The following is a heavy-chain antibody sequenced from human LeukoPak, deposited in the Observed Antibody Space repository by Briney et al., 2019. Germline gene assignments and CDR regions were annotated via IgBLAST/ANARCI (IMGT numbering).Heavy chain of an antibody. D-gene: IGHD5-12*01. V-gene: IGHV4-39*01. CDR1: GGSISSSSYY. J-gene: IGHJ4*02. CDR3: ARRGYSGYERFDY. CDR2: VYYSGST. Sequence: SETLSLTCTVSGGSISSSSYYWGWIRQPPGKGLEWIGNVYYSGSTYYNPSLKSRVTISVDTSKNQFSLKLSSVTAADTAVYYCARRGYSGYERFDYWGQGTLVTVSA.